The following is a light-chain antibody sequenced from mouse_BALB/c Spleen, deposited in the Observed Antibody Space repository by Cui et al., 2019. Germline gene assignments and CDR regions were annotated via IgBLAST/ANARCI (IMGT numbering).Light chain of an antibody. J-gene: IGKJ5*01. CDR2: WAS. CDR3: QQHYSTPLT. CDR1: QDVSTA. V-gene: IGKV6-25*01. Sequence: DIVMTQAHKLMSTSVGDRVSITCKASQDVSTAVAWYQQKPGQSPKLLIYWASTRHTGVPDRFTGSGSGTDYTLTISSVQAEDLALYYCQQHYSTPLTFGAGTKLELK.